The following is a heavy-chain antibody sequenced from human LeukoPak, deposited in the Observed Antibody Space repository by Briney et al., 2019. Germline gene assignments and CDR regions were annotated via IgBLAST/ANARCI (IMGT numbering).Heavy chain of an antibody. V-gene: IGHV3-21*01. D-gene: IGHD7-27*01. CDR3: ARDADRTGALLIYDS. Sequence: PGGSLRLSCAASGFTFRSYSMNWVHQAPGKGLECVSAISSSSSYIHYADSVKGRFTISRDNAKNSFYLQMNSLRAEDTAVYYCARDADRTGALLIYDSWGQGTLVTVSS. J-gene: IGHJ4*02. CDR2: ISSSSSYI. CDR1: GFTFRSYS.